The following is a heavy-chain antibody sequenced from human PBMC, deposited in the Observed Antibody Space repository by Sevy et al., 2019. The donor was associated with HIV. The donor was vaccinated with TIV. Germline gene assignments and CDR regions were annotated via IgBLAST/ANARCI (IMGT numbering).Heavy chain of an antibody. CDR2: LKHKAYGGTL. D-gene: IGHD1-1*01. CDR1: GFTFGDYA. CDR3: TRWKGVQSIFDY. J-gene: IGHJ4*02. Sequence: GGSLRLSCTGSGFTFGDYAMSWVRQAPGKGLEWVAFLKHKAYGGTLDYAASVKGRFSIPRDDSKSIAHLQMNDLKTEDTAIYYCTRWKGVQSIFDYWGQGALVTVSS. V-gene: IGHV3-49*04.